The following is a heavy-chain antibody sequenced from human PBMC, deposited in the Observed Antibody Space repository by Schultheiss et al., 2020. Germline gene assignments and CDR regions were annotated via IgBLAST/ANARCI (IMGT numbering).Heavy chain of an antibody. V-gene: IGHV4-38-2*02. J-gene: IGHJ4*02. Sequence: SETLSLTCTVSGYSISSGYYWGWIRQPPGKGLEWIGSIYYSGSTFYNPSLKSRVTISVDTSKNQLSLKLTSVIAADTAVYYCARKASYFDYWGQGILVTVSS. CDR3: ARKASYFDY. CDR2: IYYSGST. CDR1: GYSISSGYY.